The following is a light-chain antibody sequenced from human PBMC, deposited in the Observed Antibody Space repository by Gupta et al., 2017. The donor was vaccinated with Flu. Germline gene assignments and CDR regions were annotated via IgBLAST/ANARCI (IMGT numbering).Light chain of an antibody. J-gene: IGLJ3*02. V-gene: IGLV1-40*01. CDR2: ANN. Sequence: QSVLTQPPSLSVAPGQRVTISCTGSSSNIGAPYDVHWYRQLPGTAPKLLIYANNVRRSGVPDRFSGSKSGTSASLAITGLQAEDEAEYYCQSYDSSLSGAVFGGGTTVTV. CDR3: QSYDSSLSGAV. CDR1: SSNIGAPYD.